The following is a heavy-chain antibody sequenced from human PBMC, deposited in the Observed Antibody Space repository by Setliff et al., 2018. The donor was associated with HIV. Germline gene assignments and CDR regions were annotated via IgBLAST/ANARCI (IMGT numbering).Heavy chain of an antibody. CDR2: IRSKAYGGTT. D-gene: IGHD7-27*01. V-gene: IGHV3-49*04. Sequence: GGSLRLSCTASGFTFGDYAMSWVRQAPGKGLEWVGFIRSKAYGGTTEYAASVKGRLTISRDDSKSIAYLQMNSLKTEDTAVYYCTRDRLGIFRFLDSWGQGTPVTVSS. J-gene: IGHJ4*02. CDR1: GFTFGDYA. CDR3: TRDRLGIFRFLDS.